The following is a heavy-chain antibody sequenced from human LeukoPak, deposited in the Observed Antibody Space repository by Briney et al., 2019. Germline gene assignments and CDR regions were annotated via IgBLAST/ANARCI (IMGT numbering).Heavy chain of an antibody. J-gene: IGHJ2*01. Sequence: SETLSLACTVSGGSISSYYWSWIRQPPGKGPEWIGYIYYSGSTNYNPSLKSRVTISVDTSKNQFSLKLSSVTAADTAVYYCARDLTGPSNWYFDLWGRGTLVTVSS. V-gene: IGHV4-59*01. D-gene: IGHD3-16*01. CDR2: IYYSGST. CDR3: ARDLTGPSNWYFDL. CDR1: GGSISSYY.